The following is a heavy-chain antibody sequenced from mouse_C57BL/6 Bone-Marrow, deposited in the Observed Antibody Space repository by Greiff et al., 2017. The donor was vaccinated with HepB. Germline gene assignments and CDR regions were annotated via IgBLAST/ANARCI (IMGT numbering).Heavy chain of an antibody. J-gene: IGHJ4*01. Sequence: VKLQQPGAELVKPGASVKVSCKASGYTFTSYWMHWVKQRPGQGLEWIGRLHPSDSDTNYNQKFKGKATLTVDKSSSTAYMQLSSLTSEDSAVYYCAIGGYYCHYYAMDYWGQGTSVTVSS. CDR1: GYTFTSYW. CDR3: AIGGYYCHYYAMDY. CDR2: LHPSDSDT. V-gene: IGHV1-74*04. D-gene: IGHD2-3*01.